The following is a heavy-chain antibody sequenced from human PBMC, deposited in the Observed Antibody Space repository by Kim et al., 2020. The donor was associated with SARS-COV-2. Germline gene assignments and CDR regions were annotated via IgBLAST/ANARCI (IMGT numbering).Heavy chain of an antibody. CDR3: ARGDHFSGSYYYYYGMDV. V-gene: IGHV3-13*04. CDR2: IGTAGDT. J-gene: IGHJ6*02. Sequence: GGSLRLSCAASGFTFSSYDMHWVRQATGKGLEWVSAIGTAGDTYYPGSVKGRFTISRENAKNSLYLQMNSLRAGDTAVYYCARGDHFSGSYYYYYGMDVWGQGTTVTVSS. CDR1: GFTFSSYD. D-gene: IGHD1-26*01.